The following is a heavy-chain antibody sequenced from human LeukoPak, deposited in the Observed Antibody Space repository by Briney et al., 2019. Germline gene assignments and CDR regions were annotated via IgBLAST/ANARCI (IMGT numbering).Heavy chain of an antibody. CDR2: ISWNSGSI. CDR3: ARGNTMLMDV. CDR1: GFTFDDYA. J-gene: IGHJ6*02. D-gene: IGHD3-10*01. Sequence: GGSLRLSCAASGFTFDDYAMHWVRQAPGKGLEWVSGISWNSGSIGYADSVKGRFTISRDNAKNSLYLQMNSLRAEDTALYYCARGNTMLMDVWGQGTTVTVSS. V-gene: IGHV3-9*01.